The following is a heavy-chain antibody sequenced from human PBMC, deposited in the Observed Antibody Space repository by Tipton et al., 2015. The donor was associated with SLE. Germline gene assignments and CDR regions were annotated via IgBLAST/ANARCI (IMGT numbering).Heavy chain of an antibody. J-gene: IGHJ1*01. V-gene: IGHV4-39*01. D-gene: IGHD1-26*01. CDR2: ICYDGNT. CDR1: GASISTSGYC. Sequence: TLSLTCTVSGASISTSGYCWSWIRQPPGKGLEWIGSICYDGNTNYNPSLRSRVTISVATSRSLFSLKLGSVTATDTAVYYCGRSGGYRIHRWGQGTLVTVSS. CDR3: GRSGGYRIHR.